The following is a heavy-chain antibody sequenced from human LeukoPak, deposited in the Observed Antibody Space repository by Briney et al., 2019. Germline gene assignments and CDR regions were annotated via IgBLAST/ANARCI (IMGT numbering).Heavy chain of an antibody. CDR3: ARRGVRNNYYYYYMDV. J-gene: IGHJ6*03. V-gene: IGHV4-4*09. CDR1: GGSISSYY. Sequence: SSETLSLTCTVSGGSISSYYWSWIRQPPGKGLEWIGYIYTSGSTNYNPSLTSLVTISVDTSKSQFSLKLSSVTAADTAVYYCARRGVRNNYYYYYMDVWGKGTTVTVSS. D-gene: IGHD1/OR15-1a*01. CDR2: IYTSGST.